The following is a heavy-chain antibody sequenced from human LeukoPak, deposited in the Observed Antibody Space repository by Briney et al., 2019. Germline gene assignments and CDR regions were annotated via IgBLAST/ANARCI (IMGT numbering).Heavy chain of an antibody. CDR2: TFYRSKWYN. J-gene: IGHJ4*02. V-gene: IGHV6-1*01. CDR3: ARYSHDVPPS. D-gene: IGHD5-18*01. Sequence: SQTLSLTCAISGDSVSSNTAAWNWIRQSPSRGLEWLGRTFYRSKWYNDYAVSVKGRITINPDTSKNQFSLQLNSVTPDDTAIYYCARYSHDVPPSWGQGTQVTVSS. CDR1: GDSVSSNTAA.